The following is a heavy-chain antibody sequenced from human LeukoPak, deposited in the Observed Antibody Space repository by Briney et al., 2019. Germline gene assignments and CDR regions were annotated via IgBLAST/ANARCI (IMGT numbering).Heavy chain of an antibody. D-gene: IGHD3-10*01. CDR3: ARGGMGRAPGSYYQP. V-gene: IGHV1-2*06. CDR2: INPNSGDT. Sequence: ASVKVSCKASGYTFTGYYMHWVRQAPGQGLEWMGRINPNSGDTDYAQKFQGRVTMTRDTSISTAYMELSRLRSDDTAVYYCARGGMGRAPGSYYQPWGQGTLVTVSS. CDR1: GYTFTGYY. J-gene: IGHJ5*02.